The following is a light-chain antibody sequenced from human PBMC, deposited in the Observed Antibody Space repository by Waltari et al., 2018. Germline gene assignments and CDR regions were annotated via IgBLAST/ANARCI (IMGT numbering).Light chain of an antibody. Sequence: QSVLTQPPSVSGAPGQRSTISCTGSGSNIGAAYDVHWYQQFPRAAPKLLIYGSSTRPLGVPDRFFGSTSGTSASLAITGLQAEDEADYYCQSYDTSLSVVFGGGTKLTVL. CDR2: GSS. CDR1: GSNIGAAYD. J-gene: IGLJ3*02. V-gene: IGLV1-40*01. CDR3: QSYDTSLSVV.